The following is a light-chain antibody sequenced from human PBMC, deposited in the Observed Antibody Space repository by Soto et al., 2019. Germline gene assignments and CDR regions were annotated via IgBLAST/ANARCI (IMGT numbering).Light chain of an antibody. Sequence: EIVLTQSPATLSLSPGERATLSCRASQSVNNYLAWYQQKPGQAHRLLIYDVSNRATGIPARFSGSWSGTDFPLTISILEHEVFAVYFCQHRSNWLYTFGQGTKLEIK. J-gene: IGKJ2*01. V-gene: IGKV3-11*01. CDR3: QHRSNWLYT. CDR1: QSVNNY. CDR2: DVS.